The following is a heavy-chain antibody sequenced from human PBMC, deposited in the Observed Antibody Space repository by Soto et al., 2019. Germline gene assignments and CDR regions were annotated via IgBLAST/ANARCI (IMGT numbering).Heavy chain of an antibody. Sequence: SETLSLTCTVSGASISGFYWSWIRKSAGKGLEWIGRIYATGTTDYNPSLKSRVMMSVDTSKKQFSLKLRSVTAADTAVYYCVRDGTRTLRDWFDPWGQGISVTVSS. CDR2: IYATGTT. CDR1: GASISGFY. J-gene: IGHJ5*02. CDR3: VRDGTRTLRDWFDP. V-gene: IGHV4-4*07. D-gene: IGHD1-1*01.